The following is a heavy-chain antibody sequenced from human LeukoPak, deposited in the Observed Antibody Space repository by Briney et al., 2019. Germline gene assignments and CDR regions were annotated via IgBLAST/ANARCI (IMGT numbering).Heavy chain of an antibody. CDR3: ARGVVAAAGRTFDF. J-gene: IGHJ4*02. D-gene: IGHD6-13*01. V-gene: IGHV4-59*01. CDR1: GDSYSYFY. CDR2: IYNSGST. Sequence: SETLSLTCTVSGDSYSYFYWSWIRQPPGKGLEWIGYIYNSGSTNYNPSLKSRVTISLDTSKNQFSLKLSSVTAADTAVYYCARGVVAAAGRTFDFWGQGTLVTVSS.